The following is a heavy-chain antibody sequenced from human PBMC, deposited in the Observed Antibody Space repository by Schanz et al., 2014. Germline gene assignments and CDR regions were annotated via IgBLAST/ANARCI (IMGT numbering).Heavy chain of an antibody. CDR2: MYINSGST. CDR1: GFTVNTNY. V-gene: IGHV3-66*03. J-gene: IGHJ4*02. Sequence: EVQLVESGGGLIQPGGSLRLSCAVSGFTVNTNYMSWVRQAPGKGLEWISSMYINSGSTQYADSVKGRFIISRDNSKDTLYLQMNSLRTEDTAVYYCAGDWASGRYYSDYWGQGTLVTVSS. D-gene: IGHD1-26*01. CDR3: AGDWASGRYYSDY.